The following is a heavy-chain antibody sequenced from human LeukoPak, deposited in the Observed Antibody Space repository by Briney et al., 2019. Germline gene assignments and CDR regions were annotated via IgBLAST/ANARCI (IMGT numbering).Heavy chain of an antibody. Sequence: GGSLRLSCAASGFTFSRYWMHWVRQAPGKGLVWVSRINSDGSSTNYADSMKGRFTISRDNAKNTLFLQMDSLRAEDTAVYYCARPSEYCSSTTCSTDYSSQGTLLTVSS. CDR2: INSDGSST. CDR1: GFTFSRYW. D-gene: IGHD2-2*01. CDR3: ARPSEYCSSTTCSTDY. J-gene: IGHJ4*02. V-gene: IGHV3-74*01.